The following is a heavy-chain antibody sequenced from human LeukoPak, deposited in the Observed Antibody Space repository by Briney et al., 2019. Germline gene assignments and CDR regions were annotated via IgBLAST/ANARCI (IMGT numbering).Heavy chain of an antibody. CDR2: INHSGST. CDR3: ARGRNFLKYYYDSSGYYYAPPPFDY. V-gene: IGHV4-34*01. CDR1: GGSFSGYY. D-gene: IGHD3-22*01. Sequence: PSETLSLTCAVYGGSFSGYYWSWIRQPPGKGLEWIGEINHSGSTNYNPSLKSRVTISVDTSKNQFSLKLSSVTAADTAMYYCARGRNFLKYYYDSSGYYYAPPPFDYWGQGTLVTVSS. J-gene: IGHJ4*02.